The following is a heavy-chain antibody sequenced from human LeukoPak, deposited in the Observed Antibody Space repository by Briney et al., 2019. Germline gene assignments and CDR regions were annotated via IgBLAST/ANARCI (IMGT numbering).Heavy chain of an antibody. J-gene: IGHJ4*02. Sequence: PRGSLRLSCAASGFTFSSYGMHWVRQAPGKGLEWVAFIRYDGSNKYYADSVKGRFTISRDNSKNTLYLQMNSLRAEDTAVYYCAKGPGYCSGGSCYYVDYWGQGTLVTVSS. V-gene: IGHV3-30*02. D-gene: IGHD2-15*01. CDR3: AKGPGYCSGGSCYYVDY. CDR2: IRYDGSNK. CDR1: GFTFSSYG.